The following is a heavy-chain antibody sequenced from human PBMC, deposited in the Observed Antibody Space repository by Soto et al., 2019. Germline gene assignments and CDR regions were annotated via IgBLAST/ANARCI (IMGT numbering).Heavy chain of an antibody. D-gene: IGHD1-26*01. CDR2: ISYDGSNK. Sequence: QVQLVESGGGVVQPGRSLRLSCAASGFTFSSYAMHWVRQAPGKGLEWVAVISYDGSNKYYADSVKGRFTISRDNSKNRLYLQMNSMRAEDIAVYYCARDWRYSESYPLFDFWGQGTLVTVSS. J-gene: IGHJ4*02. CDR3: ARDWRYSESYPLFDF. V-gene: IGHV3-30-3*01. CDR1: GFTFSSYA.